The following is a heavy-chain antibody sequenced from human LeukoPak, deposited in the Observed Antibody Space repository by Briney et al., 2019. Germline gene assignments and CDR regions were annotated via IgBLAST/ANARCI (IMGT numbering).Heavy chain of an antibody. CDR2: ISSSSSTI. CDR1: GFTFSSYS. Sequence: PGGSLRLSCAASGFTFSSYSMNWVRQAPGKGLEWVSYISSSSSTIYYADSVKGRFTISRDNAKNSLYLQMNSLRAEDTAVYYCARLGDYYDSSGPSAVDYWGQGTLVTVSS. J-gene: IGHJ4*02. CDR3: ARLGDYYDSSGPSAVDY. V-gene: IGHV3-48*01. D-gene: IGHD3-22*01.